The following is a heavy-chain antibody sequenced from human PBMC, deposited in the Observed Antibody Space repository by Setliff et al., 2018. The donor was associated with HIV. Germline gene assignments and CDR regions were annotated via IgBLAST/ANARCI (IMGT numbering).Heavy chain of an antibody. Sequence: ASVKVSCKASTYTFSSYVINWVRQAPGQGFEWLGWINTKTGYPTYAQDFTGRLVFSLDTSVNTAFVQISSLKAEDTAVYYCARDGGNGVDYWGQGTLVTVSS. CDR3: ARDGGNGVDY. D-gene: IGHD4-4*01. J-gene: IGHJ4*02. CDR1: TYTFSSYV. CDR2: INTKTGYP. V-gene: IGHV7-4-1*02.